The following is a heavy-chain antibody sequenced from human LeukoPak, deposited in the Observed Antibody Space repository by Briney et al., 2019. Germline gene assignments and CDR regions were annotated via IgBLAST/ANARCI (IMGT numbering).Heavy chain of an antibody. V-gene: IGHV3-49*04. CDR1: GFSFGDCA. CDR2: IRTKVFGQTT. Sequence: PGGSLRLSCTTSGFSFGDCAMSWVRQAPGKGLEWVGFIRTKVFGQTTEYAASVKGRFTISRDDYKSSAYLEMSSLKAEDTAVYYCTRERLDSRVFSFGLFDYWSQGTLVTVSS. J-gene: IGHJ4*02. D-gene: IGHD3/OR15-3a*01. CDR3: TRERLDSRVFSFGLFDY.